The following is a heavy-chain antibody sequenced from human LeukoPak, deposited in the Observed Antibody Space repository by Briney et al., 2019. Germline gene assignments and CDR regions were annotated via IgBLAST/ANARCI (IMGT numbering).Heavy chain of an antibody. CDR1: GFTFGDYS. D-gene: IGHD3-22*01. CDR2: IYSGGST. CDR3: ARERPTYYYDSSGYSLGAFDI. Sequence: GGSLRLSCTASGFTFGDYSMSWVRQAPGKGLEWVSVIYSGGSTYYADSVKGRFTISRDNSKNTLYLQMNSLRAEDTAVYYCARERPTYYYDSSGYSLGAFDIWGQGTMVTVSS. J-gene: IGHJ3*02. V-gene: IGHV3-53*01.